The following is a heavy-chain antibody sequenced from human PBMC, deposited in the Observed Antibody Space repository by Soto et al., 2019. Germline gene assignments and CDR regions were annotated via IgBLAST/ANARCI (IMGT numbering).Heavy chain of an antibody. CDR2: IYHSGST. V-gene: IGHV4-4*02. D-gene: IGHD6-13*01. CDR3: ARVIATAVHWFDP. CDR1: GCSISSTNW. Sequence: SETLSLTCAVSGCSISSTNWWSWVRQPPGKGLEWIGDIYHSGSTNYNPSLKSRVTISVDKSKNQFSLKLSSVTAADTAVYYCARVIATAVHWFDPWGQGTLVTVSS. J-gene: IGHJ5*02.